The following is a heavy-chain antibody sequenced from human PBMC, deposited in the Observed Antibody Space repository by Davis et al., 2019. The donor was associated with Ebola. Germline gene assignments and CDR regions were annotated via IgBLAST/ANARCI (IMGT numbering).Heavy chain of an antibody. CDR1: GFTFSSYW. J-gene: IGHJ4*02. D-gene: IGHD3-9*01. CDR2: IKQDGSEK. CDR3: ATLRYFDWLFPNGPDY. V-gene: IGHV3-7*03. Sequence: SCAASGFTFSSYWMSWVRQAPGKGLEWVANIKQDGSEKYYVDSVKGRFTISRDNSKNTLYLQMDSLRAEDTAVYYCATLRYFDWLFPNGPDYWGQGTLVTVSS.